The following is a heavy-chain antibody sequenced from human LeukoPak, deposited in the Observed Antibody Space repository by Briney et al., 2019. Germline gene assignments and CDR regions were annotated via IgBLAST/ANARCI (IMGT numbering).Heavy chain of an antibody. CDR3: ARRGYDAFDI. CDR2: IYTSGST. CDR1: GGSISSYY. V-gene: IGHV4-4*09. Sequence: SETLSLTCTVSGGSISSYYWSWIRQPPGKGLEWIGYIYTSGSTNYNPSLKSRVTISVDTSKNQFSLKLSSVTAADTAVYYCARRGYDAFDIWGQGTMVTVSS. J-gene: IGHJ3*02. D-gene: IGHD3-3*01.